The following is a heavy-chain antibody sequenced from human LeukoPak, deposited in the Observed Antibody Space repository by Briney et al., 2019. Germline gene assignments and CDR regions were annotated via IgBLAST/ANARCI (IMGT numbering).Heavy chain of an antibody. Sequence: PGGSLRLSCAASGFTVSSNYMSWVRQAPGKGLEWVSVIYSGGSTYYADSVKGRFTISRDNSKNTLYLQMNSLRAEDTAVYYCVARNAGGYGTSDYWGQGALVTVSS. CDR2: IYSGGST. D-gene: IGHD5-12*01. CDR3: VARNAGGYGTSDY. V-gene: IGHV3-53*01. J-gene: IGHJ4*02. CDR1: GFTVSSNY.